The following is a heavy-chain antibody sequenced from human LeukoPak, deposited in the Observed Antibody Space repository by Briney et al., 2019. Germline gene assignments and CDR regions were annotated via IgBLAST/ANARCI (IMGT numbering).Heavy chain of an antibody. D-gene: IGHD3-3*01. Sequence: GGSLRLSCAASGFTFSSYGMHWVRQAPGKGLEWVAVISYDGSNKYYADSVKGRFTISRDNSKNTLYLQMNSLRAEDTAVYYCAKDSRLLSDFWSGYYLTNWFDPWGQGTLVTVSS. CDR1: GFTFSSYG. CDR3: AKDSRLLSDFWSGYYLTNWFDP. J-gene: IGHJ5*02. V-gene: IGHV3-30*18. CDR2: ISYDGSNK.